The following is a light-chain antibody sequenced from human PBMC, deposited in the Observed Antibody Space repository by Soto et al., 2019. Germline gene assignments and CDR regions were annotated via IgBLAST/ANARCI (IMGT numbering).Light chain of an antibody. Sequence: DIQMLQSPSTLSASVGDRVTITCRASQSISSWLAWYQQKPGKAPKLLIYDASSLESGVPSRFSGSGSGTEFTLTISSLQPDDFATYYCQQYNSYPLTFGQGTKVDIK. CDR2: DAS. J-gene: IGKJ1*01. CDR1: QSISSW. CDR3: QQYNSYPLT. V-gene: IGKV1-5*01.